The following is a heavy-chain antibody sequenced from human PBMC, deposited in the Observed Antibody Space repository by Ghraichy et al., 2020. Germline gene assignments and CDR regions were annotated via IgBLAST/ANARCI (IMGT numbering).Heavy chain of an antibody. Sequence: GGSLRLSCAASGFTFSSYAMSWVRQAPGKGLEWVSYISSSGGDTYYADSVKGRFTISRDNSKDTLYLQMNSLRAEDTAVYYCAKDRRVKQWQVRDFDCWGLGTLVTVSS. J-gene: IGHJ4*02. CDR3: AKDRRVKQWQVRDFDC. V-gene: IGHV3-23*01. D-gene: IGHD6-19*01. CDR2: ISSSGGDT. CDR1: GFTFSSYA.